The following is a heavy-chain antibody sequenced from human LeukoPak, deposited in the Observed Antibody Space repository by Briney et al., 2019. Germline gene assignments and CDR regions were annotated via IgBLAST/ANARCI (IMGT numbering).Heavy chain of an antibody. CDR3: AQLLLRGPTA. D-gene: IGHD2-15*01. CDR2: INQVGTET. J-gene: IGHJ4*02. V-gene: IGHV3-7*01. CDR1: GFTFTNYY. Sequence: PGGSLRLSCAVSGFTFTNYYMSWARQAPGKGLEWVANINQVGTETFYVDSVKGRFTISRDNAKNSLYLQMSSLRAEDTAVYYCAQLLLRGPTAWGQGTLVTVSS.